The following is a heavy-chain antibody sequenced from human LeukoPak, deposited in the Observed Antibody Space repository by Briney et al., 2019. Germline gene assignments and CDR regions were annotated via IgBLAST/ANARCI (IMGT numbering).Heavy chain of an antibody. J-gene: IGHJ6*03. D-gene: IGHD6-13*01. CDR3: ARVSSSWYIVSYYYYMDV. V-gene: IGHV1-18*01. CDR2: ISAYNGNT. CDR1: GYTFTSYG. Sequence: GASVKVSCKASGYTFTSYGISWVRQAPGQGLEWMGWISAYNGNTNYAQKLQGRVTMTTDTSTSTAYMELRSLRSDDTAVYYCARVSSSWYIVSYYYYMDVWGKGTTVTVSS.